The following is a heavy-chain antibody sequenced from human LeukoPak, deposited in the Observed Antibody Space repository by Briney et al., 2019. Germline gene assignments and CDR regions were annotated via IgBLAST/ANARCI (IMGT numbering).Heavy chain of an antibody. CDR3: ARDLGMATIRGAFDI. J-gene: IGHJ3*02. CDR1: GGSIRSYF. V-gene: IGHV4-59*01. Sequence: SETLSLTCTVSGGSIRSYFWTWIRQPPGKGLEWIGYISNSGSTNYNPSLKSRVTISVDTSKTQFSLKLSSVTAADTAVYYCARDLGMATIRGAFDIWGQGTMVTVSS. D-gene: IGHD5-24*01. CDR2: ISNSGST.